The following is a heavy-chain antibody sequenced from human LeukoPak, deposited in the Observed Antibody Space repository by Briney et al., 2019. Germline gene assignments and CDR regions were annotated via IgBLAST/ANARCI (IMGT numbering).Heavy chain of an antibody. V-gene: IGHV1-24*01. Sequence: ASVKVSCKVSGYTLTELSMHWVRQAPGKGLEWKGGFDPEDGETIYAQKFQGRVTITADKSTSTAYMELRSLRSDDTAVYYCARGNQWLVLYYFDYWGQGTLVTVSS. CDR3: ARGNQWLVLYYFDY. J-gene: IGHJ4*02. CDR2: FDPEDGET. CDR1: GYTLTELS. D-gene: IGHD6-19*01.